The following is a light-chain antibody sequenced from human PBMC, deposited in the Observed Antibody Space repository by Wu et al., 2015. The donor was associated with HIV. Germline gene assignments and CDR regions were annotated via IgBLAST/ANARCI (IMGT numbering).Light chain of an antibody. J-gene: IGKJ2*03. V-gene: IGKV3-11*01. Sequence: EIVLTQSPATLFLSPGERATLSCRASQSINPYVAWYQQIPGQAPRLLIYDASSRAPGIPARFSGRGSGTDFTLTISSLEPEDFAVYYCQQRSNWPRYSFGQGTRLEIK. CDR2: DAS. CDR1: QSINPY. CDR3: QQRSNWPRYS.